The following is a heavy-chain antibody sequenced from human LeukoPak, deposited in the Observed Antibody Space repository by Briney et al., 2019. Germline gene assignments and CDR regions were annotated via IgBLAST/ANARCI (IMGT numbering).Heavy chain of an antibody. J-gene: IGHJ4*02. D-gene: IGHD3-10*01. CDR3: ARDKVRGVIDD. CDR1: GFTFDDYG. Sequence: PGGSLRLXGAASGFTFDDYGMSWVRQAPGKGLERVSGINWNGGSTGYADSVKGRFTISRDNAKNSLYLQMNSLRAEDTALYYCARDKVRGVIDDWGQGTLVTVSS. V-gene: IGHV3-20*04. CDR2: INWNGGST.